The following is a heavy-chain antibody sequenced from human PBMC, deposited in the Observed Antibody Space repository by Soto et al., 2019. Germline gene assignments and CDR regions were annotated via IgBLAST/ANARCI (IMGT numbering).Heavy chain of an antibody. V-gene: IGHV4-39*01. CDR3: ATHPPYGPLDH. D-gene: IGHD4-17*01. CDR1: GGSFSSSNH. CDR2: IYYSENT. J-gene: IGHJ4*02. Sequence: SETLSLTCAVYGGSFSSSNHWGWIRQPPGKGLEWIGNIYYSENTYYNPSLKSRVTISVDTSKNQFSLRLTSVTAADTAVYYCATHPPYGPLDHWGQGTLVTVSS.